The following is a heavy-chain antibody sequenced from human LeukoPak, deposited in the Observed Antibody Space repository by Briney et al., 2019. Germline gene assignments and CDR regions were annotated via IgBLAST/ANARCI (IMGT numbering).Heavy chain of an antibody. Sequence: SVKVSCKASGGTFSSYAISWVRQAPGQGLEWMGGIIPIFGTANYAQKFQGRVTITTDESTSTAYKELSSLRSEDTAVYYCARGSYSSGWYVGWYFDLWGRGTLVTVSS. D-gene: IGHD6-19*01. J-gene: IGHJ2*01. V-gene: IGHV1-69*05. CDR1: GGTFSSYA. CDR3: ARGSYSSGWYVGWYFDL. CDR2: IIPIFGTA.